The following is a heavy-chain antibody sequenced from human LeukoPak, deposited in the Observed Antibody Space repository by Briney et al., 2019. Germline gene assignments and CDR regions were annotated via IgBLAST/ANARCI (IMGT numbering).Heavy chain of an antibody. J-gene: IGHJ4*02. CDR3: ARAQLGLDY. CDR1: GYTFTAFL. D-gene: IGHD1-26*01. CDR2: INPNSGGT. V-gene: IGHV1-2*02. Sequence: ATVKVSCKASGYTFTAFLMHWVRQAPGQGLEWMGWINPNSGGTNYAQKFQGRVTMTRDTSISTAYMELSRLRSDDTAVYYCARAQLGLDYWGQGTLVTVSS.